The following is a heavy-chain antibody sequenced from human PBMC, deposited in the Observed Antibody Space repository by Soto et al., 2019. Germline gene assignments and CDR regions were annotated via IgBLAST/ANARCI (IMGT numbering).Heavy chain of an antibody. Sequence: SVKGRFTISSDNAKNSLYLQMHSLRAEDTAVYYCARDDLGYCSSSSCYNFDYWGQGTLVTVSS. J-gene: IGHJ4*02. D-gene: IGHD2-2*02. V-gene: IGHV3-21*01. CDR3: ARDDLGYCSSSSCYNFDY.